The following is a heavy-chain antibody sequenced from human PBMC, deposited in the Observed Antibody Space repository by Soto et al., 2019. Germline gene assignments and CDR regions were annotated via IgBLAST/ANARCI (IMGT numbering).Heavy chain of an antibody. CDR1: GGSVSSGSYY. J-gene: IGHJ4*01. CDR2: IFYSGTT. CDR3: ARDSGYGSGSSVNHYLDY. D-gene: IGHD3-10*01. Sequence: PSETLSLTCTVSGGSVSSGSYYWSWIRQPPGMGLEWIGYIFYSGTTNYNPSLKGRFTMSRDNAKNSLYLQMDSLRVDDTAVYYCARDSGYGSGSSVNHYLDYWGHGTQVTVSS. V-gene: IGHV4-61*01.